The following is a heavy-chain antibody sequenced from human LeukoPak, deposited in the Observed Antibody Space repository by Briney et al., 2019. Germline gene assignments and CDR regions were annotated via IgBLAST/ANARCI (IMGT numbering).Heavy chain of an antibody. CDR3: ARPLSPGYYYYMDV. J-gene: IGHJ6*03. CDR1: GFTFSTYS. CDR2: ISSSSSYI. V-gene: IGHV3-21*01. Sequence: GGSLRLSCAASGFTFSTYSGNWIRQAPGKGLEWVSSISSSSSYIYYADSVKGRFTISRDNAKNSLYLQMNSLRAEDTAVYYCARPLSPGYYYYMDVWGKGTTVTVSS. D-gene: IGHD3-10*01.